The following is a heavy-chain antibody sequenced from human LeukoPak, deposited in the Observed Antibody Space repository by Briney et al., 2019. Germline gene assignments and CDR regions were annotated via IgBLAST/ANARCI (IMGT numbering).Heavy chain of an antibody. CDR3: ARDSATHSSSWTTYFDY. CDR1: GFTFSSYS. V-gene: IGHV3-48*04. D-gene: IGHD6-13*01. J-gene: IGHJ4*02. Sequence: GGSLRLSCAASGFTFSSYSMNWVRQAPGKGLEWVSYISSSSSTIYYADSVKGRFTISRDNAKNSLYLQMNSLRAEDTAVYYCARDSATHSSSWTTYFDYWGQGTLVTVSS. CDR2: ISSSSSTI.